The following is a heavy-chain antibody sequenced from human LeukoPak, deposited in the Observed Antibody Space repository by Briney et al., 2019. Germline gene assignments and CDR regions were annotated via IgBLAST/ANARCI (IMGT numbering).Heavy chain of an antibody. V-gene: IGHV3-23*01. CDR3: AKSSAVVAYYYYYMDV. J-gene: IGHJ6*03. CDR1: GFTFSSYA. D-gene: IGHD2-15*01. CDR2: ISGSGGST. Sequence: GGSLRLSCAASGFTFSSYAMSWVRQAPGKGLEWVSAISGSGGSTYYADSVKGRFTISRDNSKNTLYLQMNSLRAEDTAVYYCAKSSAVVAYYYYYMDVWGKGTTVTVSS.